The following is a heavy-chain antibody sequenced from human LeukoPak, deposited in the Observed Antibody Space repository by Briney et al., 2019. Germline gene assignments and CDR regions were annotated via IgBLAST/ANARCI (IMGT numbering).Heavy chain of an antibody. CDR3: AREAYASGSFRTDYYYMDV. CDR2: ISPTSGGT. D-gene: IGHD3-10*01. J-gene: IGHJ6*03. V-gene: IGHV1-2*02. CDR1: GYTFTSYG. Sequence: ASVKVSCKASGYTFTSYGISWVRQAPGQGLEWMGWISPTSGGTNYAQKFQGRVTMTRDTSISTAYMELSRLRSDDTAVYYCAREAYASGSFRTDYYYMDVWGKGTTVTISS.